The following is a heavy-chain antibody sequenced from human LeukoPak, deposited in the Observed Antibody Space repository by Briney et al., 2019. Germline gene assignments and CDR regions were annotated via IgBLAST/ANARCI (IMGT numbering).Heavy chain of an antibody. CDR2: IDNGGTTT. CDR1: GFSFSTYW. Sequence: GGSLRLSCVASGFSFSTYWMHWVRQAPGKGLVWVSRIDNGGTTTLYADSVRGRFTISRDNAKNTLYLQMNSLRAEDTAVYYCATYSTKNAREFESWGQGTLVTVSS. J-gene: IGHJ5*01. CDR3: ATYSTKNAREFES. V-gene: IGHV3-74*01. D-gene: IGHD2/OR15-2a*01.